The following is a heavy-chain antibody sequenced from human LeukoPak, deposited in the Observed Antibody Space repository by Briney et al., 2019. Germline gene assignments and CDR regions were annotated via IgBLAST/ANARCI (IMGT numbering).Heavy chain of an antibody. CDR3: ASDATYYDILTGYFDY. CDR2: ISYDGSNK. J-gene: IGHJ4*02. V-gene: IGHV3-30*03. CDR1: GFTFSSYG. D-gene: IGHD3-9*01. Sequence: GGSLRLSCAASGFTFSSYGMHWVRQAPGKGLEWVAVISYDGSNKYYADSVKGRFTISRDNSKNTLYLQMNSLRAEDTAVYYCASDATYYDILTGYFDYWGQGTLVTVSS.